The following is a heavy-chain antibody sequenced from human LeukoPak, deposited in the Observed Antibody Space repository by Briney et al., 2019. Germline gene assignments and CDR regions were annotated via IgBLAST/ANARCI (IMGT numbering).Heavy chain of an antibody. V-gene: IGHV1-18*01. CDR3: ARDHNPYYDSSGLDY. D-gene: IGHD3-22*01. J-gene: IGHJ4*02. Sequence: EASVKVSCKASGYTFTSYGISWVRQAPGQGLEWMGWISAYNGNTNYAQKLQGRVTMTTDTSTSTAYMELRSLRSDDTAVYYCARDHNPYYDSSGLDYWGQGTLVTVSS. CDR2: ISAYNGNT. CDR1: GYTFTSYG.